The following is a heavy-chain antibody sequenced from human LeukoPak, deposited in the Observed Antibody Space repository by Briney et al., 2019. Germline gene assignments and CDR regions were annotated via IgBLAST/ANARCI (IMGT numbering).Heavy chain of an antibody. V-gene: IGHV3-53*01. J-gene: IGHJ6*02. CDR3: ARDGHLPRGYYGMDV. Sequence: PGGSLRLSCAASGFTFSSYEMNCVRQAPGKGLQWVAIMYAGGTTDYSESVRGRFHISRDTSNNTLSLQMNSLRAEDTAVYYCARDGHLPRGYYGMDVWGQGTTVTVSS. CDR2: MYAGGTT. D-gene: IGHD3-10*01. CDR1: GFTFSSYE.